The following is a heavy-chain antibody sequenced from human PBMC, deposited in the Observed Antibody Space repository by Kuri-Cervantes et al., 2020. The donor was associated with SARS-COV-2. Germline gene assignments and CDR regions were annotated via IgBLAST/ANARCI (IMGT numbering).Heavy chain of an antibody. CDR3: ARDYLGWDDLDAFDI. D-gene: IGHD3-3*01. J-gene: IGHJ4*02. CDR1: GFTFDDYA. CDR2: ISWDGGST. Sequence: GESLKISCAASGFTFDDYAMHWVRQPPRKGLEWVSLISWDGGSTYYADSVKGRFGISRDNSKNSLYLQMNSLRAEDTAVYYCARDYLGWDDLDAFDIWGQGTLVTVSS. V-gene: IGHV3-43D*04.